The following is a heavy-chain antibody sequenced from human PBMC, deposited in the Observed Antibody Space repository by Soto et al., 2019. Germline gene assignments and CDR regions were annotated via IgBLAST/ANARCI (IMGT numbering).Heavy chain of an antibody. J-gene: IGHJ4*02. D-gene: IGHD6-6*01. CDR2: VSGYNGNR. V-gene: IGHV1-18*01. CDR3: ARESSIAARRRFDY. CDR1: GYTFTSYG. Sequence: ASVKVSCKASGYTFTSYGISWVRQAPGQELEWMGWVSGYNGNRNYAQKLQGRVTMTTDTSTNTAYMELRSLRFDDTAVYYCARESSIAARRRFDYWGQGTLVTVSS.